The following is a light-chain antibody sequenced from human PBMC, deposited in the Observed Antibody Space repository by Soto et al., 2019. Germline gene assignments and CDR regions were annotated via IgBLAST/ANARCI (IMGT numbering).Light chain of an antibody. V-gene: IGKV3-15*01. CDR3: QQYNNWPRT. CDR1: QNVSNN. J-gene: IGKJ1*01. Sequence: EIVLTQSPGTLSLSPGERATLSCRASQNVSNNYLAWYQQKPGQAPRLLIYGASTRATGIPARFSGSGSGTEFTLTISSLQSEDFAVYYCQQYNNWPRTFGQGTKVDIK. CDR2: GAS.